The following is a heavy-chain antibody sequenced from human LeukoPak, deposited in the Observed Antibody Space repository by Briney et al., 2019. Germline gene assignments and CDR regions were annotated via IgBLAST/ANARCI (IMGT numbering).Heavy chain of an antibody. D-gene: IGHD3-22*01. J-gene: IGHJ4*02. CDR2: IYYSGST. V-gene: IGHV4-39*01. Sequence: SETLSLTCTVSGGSISSSSYYWGWIRQPPGKGLEWIGSIYYSGSTYYNPSLKSRVTISVDTSKNQFSLKLSSVTAADTAVCYCASLREGLDSSGYDFDYWGQGTLVTVSS. CDR3: ASLREGLDSSGYDFDY. CDR1: GGSISSSSYY.